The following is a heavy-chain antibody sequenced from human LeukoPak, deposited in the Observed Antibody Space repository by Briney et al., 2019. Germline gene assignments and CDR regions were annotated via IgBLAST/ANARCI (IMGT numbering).Heavy chain of an antibody. CDR3: AKDGGGYYPSYYYYMDV. CDR1: GFSFSVYW. CDR2: IKTDGSIT. J-gene: IGHJ6*03. D-gene: IGHD3-22*01. V-gene: IGHV3-74*01. Sequence: GGSLRLSCAASGFSFSVYWMHWVRQAPGKGPVWVSRIKTDGSITDYADFVKGRFTISRDNSKNTLYLQMNSLRAEDTAVYYCAKDGGGYYPSYYYYMDVWGKGTTVTISS.